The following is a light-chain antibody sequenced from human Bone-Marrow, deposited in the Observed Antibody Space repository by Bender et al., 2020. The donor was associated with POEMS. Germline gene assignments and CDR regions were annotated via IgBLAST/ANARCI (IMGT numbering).Light chain of an antibody. V-gene: IGLV1-40*01. J-gene: IGLJ3*02. CDR1: SSNTGSGYD. CDR3: SSYVGSNTLV. Sequence: QSVLTQPPSVSGAPGQRVTISCTGSSSNTGSGYDINWYQHLPGTAPKLLIYGYNNRPSGVPDRFSGSKSGNTASLTISGLQPEDEADYYCSSYVGSNTLVFGGGTKLTVL. CDR2: GYN.